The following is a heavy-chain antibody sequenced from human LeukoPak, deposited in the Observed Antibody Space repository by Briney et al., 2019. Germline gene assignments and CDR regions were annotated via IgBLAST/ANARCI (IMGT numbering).Heavy chain of an antibody. CDR2: ISPNSGDT. J-gene: IGHJ5*02. V-gene: IGHV1-2*02. CDR3: ARESACGTTNCLVPADWLDP. D-gene: IGHD2-2*01. CDR1: GYTFTGYY. Sequence: GASVKLSCKASGYTFTGYYMHWVRQAPGQGLEWMGWISPNSGDTDIAQKFQGRVTMTRDTSIATSYMEVDSLTSDDTAVYYCARESACGTTNCLVPADWLDPWGQGTLVIVSS.